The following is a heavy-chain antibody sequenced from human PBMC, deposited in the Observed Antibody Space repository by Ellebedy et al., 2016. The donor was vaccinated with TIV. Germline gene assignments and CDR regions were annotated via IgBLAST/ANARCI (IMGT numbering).Heavy chain of an antibody. J-gene: IGHJ2*01. Sequence: SETLSLXXTVSGGSISSYYWSWIRQPPGKGLEWIGYIYYSGSTNYNPSLKSRVTISVDTSKNQFSLKLSSVTAADTAVYYCARDRYCSSTSCYPYWYFDLWGRGTLVTVSS. CDR2: IYYSGST. D-gene: IGHD2-2*01. CDR3: ARDRYCSSTSCYPYWYFDL. V-gene: IGHV4-59*01. CDR1: GGSISSYY.